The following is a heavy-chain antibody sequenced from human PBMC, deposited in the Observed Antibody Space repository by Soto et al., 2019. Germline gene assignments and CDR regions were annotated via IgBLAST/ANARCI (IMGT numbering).Heavy chain of an antibody. V-gene: IGHV1-69*06. J-gene: IGHJ4*02. CDR1: GGTFSTYS. CDR3: ASSSGNNYGVGTNYYFDY. Sequence: QVQLVQSGAEVKKPGSSVKVSCKTSGGTFSTYSIVWVRQAPGEGLEWMGGIIPIFGTANYAQKFQDRVTITAHKSANTAFMELSSMKSEDTAIYYCASSSGNNYGVGTNYYFDYWGQGTLVTVSS. D-gene: IGHD1-26*01. CDR2: IIPIFGTA.